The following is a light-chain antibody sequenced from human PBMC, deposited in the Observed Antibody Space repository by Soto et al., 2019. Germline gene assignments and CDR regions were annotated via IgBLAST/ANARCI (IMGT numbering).Light chain of an antibody. CDR1: SSDDGGYNY. Sequence: QSALTQPASVSGSPGQSSTISCTGTSSDDGGYNYVSWYQNHTDKAPTLMIHEVSNGRSGVSNRFSGSKSGTAASLAISGLQSEDEGTCYFSSYTRGSTLVVGGGTKVAVL. J-gene: IGLJ3*02. CDR3: SSYTRGSTLV. CDR2: EVS. V-gene: IGLV2-14*01.